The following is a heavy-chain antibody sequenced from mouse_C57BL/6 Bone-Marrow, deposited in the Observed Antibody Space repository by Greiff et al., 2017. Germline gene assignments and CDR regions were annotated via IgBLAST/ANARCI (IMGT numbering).Heavy chain of an antibody. D-gene: IGHD1-1*01. CDR3: ARPFITTVVANWYFDV. Sequence: QVQLQQPGAELVMPGASVKLSCKASGYTFTSYWMHWVKQRPGQGLEWIGEIDPSDSYTNYNQKFKGKSTLTVDKSSSTAYMQLSSLTSEDSAVYYCARPFITTVVANWYFDVWGTGTTVTVSS. V-gene: IGHV1-69*01. J-gene: IGHJ1*03. CDR1: GYTFTSYW. CDR2: IDPSDSYT.